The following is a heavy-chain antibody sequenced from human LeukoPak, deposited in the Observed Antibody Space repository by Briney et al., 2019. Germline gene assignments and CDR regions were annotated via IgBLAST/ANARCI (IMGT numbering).Heavy chain of an antibody. V-gene: IGHV4-39*01. CDR2: IYYSGDT. D-gene: IGHD5-18*01. J-gene: IGHJ6*03. CDR1: GGSISGSNYY. CDR3: ARPGYSYATPHYYYMDV. Sequence: PSETLSLTCTVSGGSISGSNYYWGWIRQPAGKRLEWIGSIYYSGDTYYNPSLKSRVTMSVDTSKNQFSLKLSSVTAADTAVYYCARPGYSYATPHYYYMDVWGKGTTVTVSS.